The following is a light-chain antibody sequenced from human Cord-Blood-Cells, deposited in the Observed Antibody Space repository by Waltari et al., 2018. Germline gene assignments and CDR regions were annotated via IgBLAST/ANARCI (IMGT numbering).Light chain of an antibody. J-gene: IGKJ2*01. V-gene: IGKV1-5*03. CDR3: QQYNSYSPYT. CDR2: TAS. Sequence: DIQMTQSPSTLSASVGDRVTITCRASQSISSWLAWYQQKTGKAPTLLIYTASSLESGVPSRFSGSGSGTEFTLTISSLQADDFATYYCQQYNSYSPYTFGQGTKLEIK. CDR1: QSISSW.